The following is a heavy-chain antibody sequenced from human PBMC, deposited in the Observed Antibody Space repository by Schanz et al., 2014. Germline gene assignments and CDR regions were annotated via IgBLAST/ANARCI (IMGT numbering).Heavy chain of an antibody. V-gene: IGHV4-61*02. Sequence: QVQLQESGPGLVKPSQTLSLTCTVSGGSIRSGTYYWSWIRQPAGKALEWVGRVFPNGITNYNPSLKSRCTISLDTSKNRFSLPLACLTAADTAVYYCARDTTWRLDLWGRGTLVTVSS. CDR3: ARDTTWRLDL. CDR1: GGSIRSGTYY. CDR2: VFPNGIT. D-gene: IGHD1-1*01. J-gene: IGHJ2*01.